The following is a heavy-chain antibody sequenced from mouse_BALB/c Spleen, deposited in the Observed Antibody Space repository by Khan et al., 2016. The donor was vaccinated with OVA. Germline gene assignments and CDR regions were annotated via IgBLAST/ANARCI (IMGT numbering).Heavy chain of an antibody. V-gene: IGHV5-6-5*01. D-gene: IGHD1-1*01. CDR3: AREVYGSNYAWCAY. CDR2: ISSGGTT. CDR1: GFTFSTYA. J-gene: IGHJ3*01. Sequence: EVELVESGGGLVKPGGSLKLSCAASGFTFSTYAMSWVRQTPEKRLEWVASISSGGTTYFPDILKGRFTISRDNARNILYLQMSSLRSEDTAIYYCAREVYGSNYAWCAYWGQGTLVTVSA.